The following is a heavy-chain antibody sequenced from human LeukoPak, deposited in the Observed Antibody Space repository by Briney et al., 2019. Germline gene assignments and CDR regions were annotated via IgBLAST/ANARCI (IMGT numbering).Heavy chain of an antibody. CDR2: IKQDGSEK. Sequence: GGSLRLSCAASGFTFSTYWMSWVRQAPGKGLEWVANIKQDGSEKYYVDSVKGRFTISRDNAKNSLYLQMNSLRAEDTAVYYCARDLLFGYSYGMIDFWGQGTLVTVSS. D-gene: IGHD5-18*01. CDR3: ARDLLFGYSYGMIDF. V-gene: IGHV3-7*01. CDR1: GFTFSTYW. J-gene: IGHJ4*02.